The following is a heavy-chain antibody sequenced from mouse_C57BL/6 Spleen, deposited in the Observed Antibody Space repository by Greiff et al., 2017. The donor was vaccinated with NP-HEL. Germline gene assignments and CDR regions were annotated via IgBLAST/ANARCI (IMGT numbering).Heavy chain of an antibody. V-gene: IGHV1-42*01. Sequence: EVQLQQSGPELVKPGASVKISCKASGYSFTGYYMNWVKQSPEKSLEWIGEINPSTGGTTYNQKFKAKATLTVDKSSSTAYMQLKSLTSEDSAVYYCARWGDPYYFDYWGQGTTLTVSS. CDR3: ARWGDPYYFDY. CDR1: GYSFTGYY. CDR2: INPSTGGT. J-gene: IGHJ2*01.